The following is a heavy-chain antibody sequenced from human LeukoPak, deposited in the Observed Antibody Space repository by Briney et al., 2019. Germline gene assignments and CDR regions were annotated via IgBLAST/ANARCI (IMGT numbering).Heavy chain of an antibody. CDR1: GYTFTSYG. V-gene: IGHV1-18*01. CDR3: ALVKDALTLNWFDP. CDR2: ISAYNGNT. D-gene: IGHD2-21*01. J-gene: IGHJ5*02. Sequence: ASVKVSCKASGYTFTSYGISWVRQAPGQGLEWMGWISAYNGNTNYAQKLQGRVTMTTDTFTSTAYMELRSLRSDDTAVYYCALVKDALTLNWFDPWGQGTLVTVSS.